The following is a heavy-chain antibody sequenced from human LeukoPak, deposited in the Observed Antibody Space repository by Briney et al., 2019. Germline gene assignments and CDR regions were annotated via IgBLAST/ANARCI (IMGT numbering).Heavy chain of an antibody. CDR3: ARGPFQAAGAFDY. CDR1: SGSISSYC. J-gene: IGHJ4*02. V-gene: IGHV4-4*07. Sequence: NPSETLSLTCTVSSGSISSYCWSWIRQPAGKGLEWIGRICASGSTNYNPSLRSRVTISVDKSKNQISLNLSSVTAADTALYYCARGPFQAAGAFDYWGRGTLVTVSS. D-gene: IGHD6-13*01. CDR2: ICASGST.